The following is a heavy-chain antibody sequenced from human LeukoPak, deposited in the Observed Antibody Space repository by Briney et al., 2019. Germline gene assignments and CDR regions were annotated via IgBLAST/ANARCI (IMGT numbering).Heavy chain of an antibody. CDR1: GFTFSSYA. CDR2: ISGSGGST. Sequence: GGSLRLSCAASGFTFSSYAMSWVRQAPGKGLEWVSAISGSGGSTYYADSVKGRFTISRDNSKNTLYLQMNSLRAEDTAVYYCARTSRIAAAGPDYYLDYWGQGTLVTVSS. D-gene: IGHD6-13*01. CDR3: ARTSRIAAAGPDYYLDY. V-gene: IGHV3-23*01. J-gene: IGHJ4*02.